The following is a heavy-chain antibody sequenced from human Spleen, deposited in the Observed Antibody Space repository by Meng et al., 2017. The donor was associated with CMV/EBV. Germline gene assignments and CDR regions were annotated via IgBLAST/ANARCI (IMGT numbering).Heavy chain of an antibody. CDR1: GFTFSGYA. CDR2: FGSGNTYI. D-gene: IGHD6-13*01. CDR3: ARSVSVYSDFDF. Sequence: GESLKISCAASGFTFSGYAINWVRQAPGRGLEWVSSFGSGNTYIHYADSVKGRFTISRDNAKNSLYLQMNSLRAEDTAVYYCARSVSVYSDFDFWGQGTLVTVSS. V-gene: IGHV3-21*01. J-gene: IGHJ4*02.